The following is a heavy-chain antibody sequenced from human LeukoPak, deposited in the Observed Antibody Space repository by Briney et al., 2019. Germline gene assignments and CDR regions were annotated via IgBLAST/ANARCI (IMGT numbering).Heavy chain of an antibody. CDR2: INPNSGGT. D-gene: IGHD3-10*01. V-gene: IGHV1-2*04. Sequence: ASVKVSCKASGGTFSNYGISWVRQAPGQGLEWMGWINPNSGGTNYAQKFQGWVTMTRDTSISTAYMELSRLRSDDTAVYYCARDGGYYGSGSRYRNFDYWGQGTLVTVSS. CDR3: ARDGGYYGSGSRYRNFDY. J-gene: IGHJ4*02. CDR1: GGTFSNYG.